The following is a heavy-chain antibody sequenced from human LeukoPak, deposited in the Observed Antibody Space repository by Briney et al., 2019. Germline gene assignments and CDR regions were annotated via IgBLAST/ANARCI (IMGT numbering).Heavy chain of an antibody. V-gene: IGHV4-39*01. Sequence: SETLSLTCTVSGGSISSSSYYWGWIRQPPGKGLEWIGSIYYSGSTYYNPSLKSRFTISVDTSKNQFSLKLSSVTAADTAVYYCARQELRFLEWLRYFDYWGQGTLVTVSS. CDR2: IYYSGST. CDR3: ARQELRFLEWLRYFDY. D-gene: IGHD3-3*01. J-gene: IGHJ4*02. CDR1: GGSISSSSYY.